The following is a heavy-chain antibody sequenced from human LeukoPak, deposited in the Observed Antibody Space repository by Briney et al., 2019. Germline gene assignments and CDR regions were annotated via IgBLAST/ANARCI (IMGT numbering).Heavy chain of an antibody. J-gene: IGHJ4*02. CDR2: IYTSGST. D-gene: IGHD3-10*01. CDR1: DGSIIDHY. V-gene: IGHV4-4*07. CDR3: ARGGTMFDF. Sequence: SETLSLTCTVSDGSIIDHYWSWTRQSAGKGLEWIGRIYTSGSTDYNSSLKSRVTVSVDTSKNQFSLKLRSMTAADTAVYYCARGGTMFDFWGRGTLVTVSS.